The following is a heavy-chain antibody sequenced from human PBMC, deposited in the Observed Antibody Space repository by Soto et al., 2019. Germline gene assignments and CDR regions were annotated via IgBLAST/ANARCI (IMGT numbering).Heavy chain of an antibody. CDR3: ARYDAHYSSSGCFDP. CDR2: IYPGDSDT. V-gene: IGHV5-51*01. CDR1: GYSFTSYW. D-gene: IGHD6-6*01. Sequence: GESLKISCKGSGYSFTSYWIGWVRQMPGKGLEWMGIIYPGDSDTRYSPSFQGQVTISADKSISTAYLQWSSLKASDTAMYYCARYDAHYSSSGCFDPCGQRTLVTVSS. J-gene: IGHJ5*02.